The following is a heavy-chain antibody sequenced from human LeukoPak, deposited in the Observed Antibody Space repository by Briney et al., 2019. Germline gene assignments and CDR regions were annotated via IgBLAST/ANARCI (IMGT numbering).Heavy chain of an antibody. D-gene: IGHD3-10*01. V-gene: IGHV3-21*01. CDR1: GFTFSSYS. J-gene: IGHJ4*02. Sequence: GGSLRLSCAASGFTFSSYSMNWVRQAPGKGLEWVSSISSSSSYIYYADSVKGRFTISRDNANNSLFLQMNSLRAEDTAVYYCARASITMARGELVFYFDYWGQGTLVIVSS. CDR2: ISSSSSYI. CDR3: ARASITMARGELVFYFDY.